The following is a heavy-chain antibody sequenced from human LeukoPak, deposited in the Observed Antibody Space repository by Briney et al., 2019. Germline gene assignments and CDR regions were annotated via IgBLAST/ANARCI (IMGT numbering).Heavy chain of an antibody. J-gene: IGHJ4*02. CDR3: ARGPPNWGYDY. V-gene: IGHV1-8*01. CDR2: MSPNSGDT. D-gene: IGHD7-27*01. Sequence: ASVKVSCKASGYTFTSYDFNWVRQATGQLSEWMGWMSPNSGDTGYAQKFQDRVTMTRNTSISTAYMELSSLRSDDTAVYYCARGPPNWGYDYWGPRTLVTVSS. CDR1: GYTFTSYD.